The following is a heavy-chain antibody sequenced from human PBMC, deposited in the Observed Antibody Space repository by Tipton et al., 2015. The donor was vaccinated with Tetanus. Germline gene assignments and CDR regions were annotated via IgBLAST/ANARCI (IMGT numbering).Heavy chain of an antibody. CDR1: VGAIIDSY. CDR2: IVGSGVAT. Sequence: GLVKPSETLSLNCTVSVGAIIDSYWGWIRQSPGKGLEWVSLIVGSGVATYYADSVRGRFSISRDNSKKTLYLQMNSLRVDDTATYYCAKSFSGGTFYQSTMDVWGQGTTVTVSS. V-gene: IGHV3-23*01. CDR3: AKSFSGGTFYQSTMDV. J-gene: IGHJ6*02. D-gene: IGHD2/OR15-2a*01.